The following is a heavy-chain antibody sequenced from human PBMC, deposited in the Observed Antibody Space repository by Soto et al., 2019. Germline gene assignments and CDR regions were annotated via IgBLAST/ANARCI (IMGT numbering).Heavy chain of an antibody. Sequence: EVQLVESGGGLVQPGGSLKLSCAASGYTFSGSAMHWVRQASGKGLEWVGRIRSKANSYATVYAASVKGRFTISRDDSKNTAYLQMNSLKTEDTAVYYCARLWSEREPNFDYWGQGTLVSVSS. D-gene: IGHD1-26*01. CDR1: GYTFSGSA. CDR2: IRSKANSYAT. V-gene: IGHV3-73*02. J-gene: IGHJ4*02. CDR3: ARLWSEREPNFDY.